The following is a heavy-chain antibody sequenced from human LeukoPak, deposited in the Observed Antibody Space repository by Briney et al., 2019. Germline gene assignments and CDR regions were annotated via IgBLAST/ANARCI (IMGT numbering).Heavy chain of an antibody. Sequence: PSETLSLTCTVSVESISVFYWTWIRQPPGKGLECIGYIYYSGSTNYNPSLKSRVTISVDTSKTQFSLKLSSVTAADTAVYYCARGVVIAPQTFDYWGQGTLVTVSS. D-gene: IGHD2-21*01. J-gene: IGHJ4*02. CDR2: IYYSGST. CDR3: ARGVVIAPQTFDY. V-gene: IGHV4-59*01. CDR1: VESISVFY.